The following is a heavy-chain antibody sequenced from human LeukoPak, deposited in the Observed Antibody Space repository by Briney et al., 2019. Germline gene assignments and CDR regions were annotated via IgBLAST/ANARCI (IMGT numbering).Heavy chain of an antibody. CDR2: IYYSGST. D-gene: IGHD2-8*02. V-gene: IGHV4-39*01. CDR3: ARLKRGGVYDFDY. J-gene: IGHJ4*02. Sequence: PSETLSLTCTVSGDSISSSSYYWGWIRQPPGEGLEWIGSIYYSGSTYYNPSLRSRVTISVDTSKNQFSPKLSSVTAADTAVYYCARLKRGGVYDFDYWGQGTLVTVSS. CDR1: GDSISSSSYY.